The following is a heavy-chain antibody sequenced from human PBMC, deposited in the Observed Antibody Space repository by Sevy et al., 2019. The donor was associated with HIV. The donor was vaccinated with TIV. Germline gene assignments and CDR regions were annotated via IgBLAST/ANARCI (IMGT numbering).Heavy chain of an antibody. D-gene: IGHD3-3*01. Sequence: GGSLRLSCAASGFTFISYWMSWVRQAPGKGLEWVASIKQDGSETYYADSVKGRVTISRDNVQNSLFLQMSSLRAEDTAVYYCARLEYDYWSGYRPAFDSWGQGALVTVSS. CDR3: ARLEYDYWSGYRPAFDS. CDR2: IKQDGSET. CDR1: GFTFISYW. V-gene: IGHV3-7*01. J-gene: IGHJ4*02.